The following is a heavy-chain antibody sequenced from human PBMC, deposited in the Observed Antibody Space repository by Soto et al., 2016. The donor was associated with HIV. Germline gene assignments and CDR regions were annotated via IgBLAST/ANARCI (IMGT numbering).Heavy chain of an antibody. CDR3: ARDIRTDGFDI. Sequence: QVQLQESGPGLVKPSQTLSLTCIVSGGSINSASHYWSWIRQPAGKGLEWIGRIYNDGFTNYNPSFKSRVTISVHTSRTQFSLKLTSVTAADTAVYFCARDIRTDGFDIWGQGTLVTVSS. V-gene: IGHV4-61*02. CDR2: IYNDGFT. CDR1: GGSINSASHY. D-gene: IGHD2-2*02. J-gene: IGHJ3*02.